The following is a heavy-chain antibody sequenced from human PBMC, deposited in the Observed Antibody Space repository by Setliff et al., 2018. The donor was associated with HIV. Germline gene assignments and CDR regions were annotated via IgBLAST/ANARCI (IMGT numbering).Heavy chain of an antibody. CDR3: ASLMYYYGSGSYKVFDY. J-gene: IGHJ4*02. CDR1: GGPISSGSYY. V-gene: IGHV4-61*01. Sequence: SETLSLTCTVSGGPISSGSYYWSWIRQPPGKGLEWIGYIYYSGSTNYNPSLKSRVTISVDTSKNQFSLKLNSVTAADSAVYYCASLMYYYGSGSYKVFDYWGQGTLVTVSS. D-gene: IGHD3-10*01. CDR2: IYYSGST.